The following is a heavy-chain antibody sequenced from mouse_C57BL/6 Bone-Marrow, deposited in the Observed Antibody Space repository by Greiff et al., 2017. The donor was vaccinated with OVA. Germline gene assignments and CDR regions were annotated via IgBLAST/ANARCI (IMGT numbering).Heavy chain of an antibody. J-gene: IGHJ2*01. CDR1: GYTFTSYW. CDR2: IDPSDSYT. D-gene: IGHD2-2*01. Sequence: QQSCTASGYTFTSYWMQWVKQRPGQGLEWIGEIDPSDSYTNYNQKFKGKATLTVDTSSSTAYMQLSSLTSEDSAVYYCARLGLPFDYWGQGTTLTVSS. V-gene: IGHV1-50*01. CDR3: ARLGLPFDY.